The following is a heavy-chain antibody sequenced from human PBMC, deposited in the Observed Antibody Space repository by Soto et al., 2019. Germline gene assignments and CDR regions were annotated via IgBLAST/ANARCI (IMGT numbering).Heavy chain of an antibody. D-gene: IGHD3-16*01. CDR1: GFTFDDYA. J-gene: IGHJ6*02. CDR2: ISWNSGRI. V-gene: IGHV3-9*01. Sequence: QLVESGGGLVQPGMSLRLSCAASGFTFDDYAMYWVRQVPGKGLEWVSGISWNSGRIGYADSVKGRFTISRDNAKNCLYLQMNSLRPEDTALYYCTKARLWGGDGYNSYYYNAMDVWGQGTTVTVSS. CDR3: TKARLWGGDGYNSYYYNAMDV.